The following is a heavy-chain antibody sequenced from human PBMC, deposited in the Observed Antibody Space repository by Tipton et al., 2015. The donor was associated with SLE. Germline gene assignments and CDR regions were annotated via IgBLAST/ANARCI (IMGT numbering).Heavy chain of an antibody. D-gene: IGHD1-1*01. CDR2: VSYSGST. CDR1: GAAISAYY. Sequence: TLSLTCSVSGAAISAYYWSWIRQPPGKGLEWIGYVSYSGSTNYNPSLKSRVTISVDTSKNQFSLKLSSVTAADTAIYYCARQSHDVPHTAAFDYWGQGTLVTVPS. J-gene: IGHJ4*02. V-gene: IGHV4-59*08. CDR3: ARQSHDVPHTAAFDY.